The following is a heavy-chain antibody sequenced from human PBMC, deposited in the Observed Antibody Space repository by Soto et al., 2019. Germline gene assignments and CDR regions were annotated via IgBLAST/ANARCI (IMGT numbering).Heavy chain of an antibody. D-gene: IGHD2-15*01. CDR2: IYYNGRT. CDR1: GGSISSGAYY. V-gene: IGHV4-31*03. Sequence: QVQLQESGPGLVKPSQTLSLTCTVSGGSISSGAYYWTWIRQHPGKGLEWIAYIYYNGRTSYNPSLKSRVATSIDTSKNQFSLKLSSVTAADTAVYYCARTPSDCLGGRCYLPDYWGQGTLVTASS. J-gene: IGHJ4*02. CDR3: ARTPSDCLGGRCYLPDY.